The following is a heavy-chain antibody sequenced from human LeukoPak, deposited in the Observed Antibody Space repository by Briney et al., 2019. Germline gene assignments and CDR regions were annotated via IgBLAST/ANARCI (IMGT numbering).Heavy chain of an antibody. CDR1: GFTFSNHY. Sequence: GSLRLSCAASGFTFSNHYMDWVRQAPGKGLEWIGYIYYSGSTNYNPSLKSRVTISVDTSKNQFSLKLSSVTAADTAVYYCARSDYDILTGYYNLYYWGQGTLVTVSS. V-gene: IGHV4-59*11. D-gene: IGHD3-9*01. J-gene: IGHJ4*02. CDR3: ARSDYDILTGYYNLYY. CDR2: IYYSGST.